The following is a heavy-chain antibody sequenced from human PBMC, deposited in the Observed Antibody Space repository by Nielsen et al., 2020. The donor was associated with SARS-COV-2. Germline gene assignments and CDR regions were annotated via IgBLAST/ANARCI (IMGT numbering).Heavy chain of an antibody. J-gene: IGHJ4*02. D-gene: IGHD1-26*01. V-gene: IGHV4-59*08. CDR1: GGYISSYY. CDR3: ASCPSGSYGQLDY. CDR2: IYNSGSA. Sequence: SETLSLTCSVSGGYISSYYWSWIRQPPGKELEWIGYIYNSGSANYNPSLKSRVTISVDTSKNQFSLNLISVTAADTAVYYCASCPSGSYGQLDYWGQGILVTVSS.